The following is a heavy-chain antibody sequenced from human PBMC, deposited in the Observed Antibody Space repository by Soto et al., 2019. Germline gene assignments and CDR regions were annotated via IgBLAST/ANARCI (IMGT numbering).Heavy chain of an antibody. D-gene: IGHD2-21*02. CDR3: ARESCYGGNCYIIDD. V-gene: IGHV3-48*02. Sequence: GSLRLSCAASGSAISTYSMNWVRQAPGKGLEWVSYISSKSDTIYYADSVKGRFTISRDNAKNSLYLQMNSLRDEDTAVYYCARESCYGGNCYIIDDRGQGTLVTVSS. CDR2: ISSKSDTI. J-gene: IGHJ4*02. CDR1: GSAISTYS.